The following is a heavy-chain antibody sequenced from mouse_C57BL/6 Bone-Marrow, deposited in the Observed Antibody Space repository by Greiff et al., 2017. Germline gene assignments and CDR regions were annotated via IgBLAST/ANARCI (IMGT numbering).Heavy chain of an antibody. J-gene: IGHJ4*01. V-gene: IGHV1-42*01. D-gene: IGHD2-3*01. Sequence: VQLQQSGPELVKPGASVKISCKASGYSFTGYYMNWVKQSPEKSLEWIGEINPSTGGTTYNQKFKAKATLTVDKSSSTAYMQLKSLTSEDSAVYYCASGRWLLGMDYWGQGTSVTVSS. CDR2: INPSTGGT. CDR3: ASGRWLLGMDY. CDR1: GYSFTGYY.